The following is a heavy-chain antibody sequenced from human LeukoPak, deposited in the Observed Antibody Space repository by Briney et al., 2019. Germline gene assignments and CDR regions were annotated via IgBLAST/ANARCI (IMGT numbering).Heavy chain of an antibody. V-gene: IGHV3-15*07. CDR2: IKSKTDGGTT. CDR3: TTEAYCSGGSCYRDY. CDR1: GFTFSNAW. Sequence: PGGSLRLSCAASGFTFSNAWMNWVRQAPGKGLEWVGRIKSKTDGGTTDYAAPVKGRFTISRDDSKNTLYLQTNSLKTEDTAVYYCTTEAYCSGGSCYRDYWGQGTLVTVSS. D-gene: IGHD2-15*01. J-gene: IGHJ4*02.